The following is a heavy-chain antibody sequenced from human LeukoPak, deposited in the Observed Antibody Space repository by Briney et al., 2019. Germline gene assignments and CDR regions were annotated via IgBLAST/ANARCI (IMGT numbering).Heavy chain of an antibody. Sequence: GGSLRLSSSASGFTFSSYSMHWVRQAPGKGLEWVSYISSSISVIYYADSVKGRFTISRDNAKNSLYLQMNSLRDEDTAVYYCARDQYSGHWYYALDIWGQGTMVTVSS. CDR1: GFTFSSYS. CDR3: ARDQYSGHWYYALDI. V-gene: IGHV3-48*02. J-gene: IGHJ3*02. D-gene: IGHD6-19*01. CDR2: ISSSISVI.